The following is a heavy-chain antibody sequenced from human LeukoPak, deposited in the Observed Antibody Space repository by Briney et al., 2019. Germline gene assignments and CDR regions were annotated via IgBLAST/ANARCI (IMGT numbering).Heavy chain of an antibody. CDR1: GDSIGRGSYY. CDR2: IHYSGST. CDR3: ARLGEPKNYDFWSGYYTTLYYFDY. Sequence: SQTLSLTCAVSGDSIGRGSYYWGWIRQPPGKGLEWIGSIHYSGSTYYNPSLKSRVTISVDTSKNQFSLKLSSVTAADTAVYYCARLGEPKNYDFWSGYYTTLYYFDYWGQGTLVTVSS. V-gene: IGHV4-39*01. J-gene: IGHJ4*02. D-gene: IGHD3-3*01.